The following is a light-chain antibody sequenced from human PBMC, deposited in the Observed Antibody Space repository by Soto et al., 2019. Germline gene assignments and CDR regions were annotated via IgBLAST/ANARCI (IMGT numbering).Light chain of an antibody. J-gene: IGLJ1*01. V-gene: IGLV2-23*02. Sequence: QSALTQPASVSGSPGQSITISCTGTSSDAGSYNLVSWYQQHPGKAPKLMIYEVSKRPSGGSNRFSGSKSGNTASLTISALQAEDEADYYCCSYAGSSSPLIFGTGTNVTVL. CDR3: CSYAGSSSPLI. CDR2: EVS. CDR1: SSDAGSYNL.